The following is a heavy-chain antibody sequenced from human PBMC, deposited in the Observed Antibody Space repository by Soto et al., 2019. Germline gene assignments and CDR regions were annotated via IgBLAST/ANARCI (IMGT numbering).Heavy chain of an antibody. V-gene: IGHV2-5*02. D-gene: IGHD3-9*01. Sequence: QITLKESGPTLVKPTQTLTLTCTFSGFSLSTSGVGVGWIRQPPGKALEWLALIYWDDDKRYSPSLKSRLTITKDTSKNQVVLTMTNMDPVDTATYYCARELGWLLSLYYFDYWGQGTLVTVSS. CDR2: IYWDDDK. CDR3: ARELGWLLSLYYFDY. J-gene: IGHJ4*02. CDR1: GFSLSTSGVG.